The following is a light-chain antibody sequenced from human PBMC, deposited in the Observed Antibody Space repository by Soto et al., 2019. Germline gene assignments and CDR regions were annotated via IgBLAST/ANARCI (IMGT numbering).Light chain of an antibody. V-gene: IGLV1-40*01. J-gene: IGLJ1*01. Sequence: QSVLTQPPSVSGDPGQRVTISCTGSSSNIGAGYDVHWYQQLPGTAPKLLIYGNSNRPSGVPDRFSGPKSGTSASLAITGLQAEDEADYYCQSYDSSLSGHVFGTGTKVTVL. CDR3: QSYDSSLSGHV. CDR2: GNS. CDR1: SSNIGAGYD.